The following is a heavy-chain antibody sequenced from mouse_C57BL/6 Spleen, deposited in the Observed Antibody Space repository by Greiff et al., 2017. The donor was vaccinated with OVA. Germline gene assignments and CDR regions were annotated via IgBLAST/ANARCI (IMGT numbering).Heavy chain of an antibody. J-gene: IGHJ4*01. CDR2: IWSDGST. Sequence: QVQLKESGPGLVAPSQSLSITCTVSGFSLTSYGVHWVRQPPGKGLEWLVVIWSDGSTTYNSALKSRLSISKDNSKSQVFLKMNSLQTDDTAMYYCARHGHIYYDYEGYAMDYWGQGTSVTVSS. CDR3: ARHGHIYYDYEGYAMDY. CDR1: GFSLTSYG. V-gene: IGHV2-6-1*01. D-gene: IGHD2-4*01.